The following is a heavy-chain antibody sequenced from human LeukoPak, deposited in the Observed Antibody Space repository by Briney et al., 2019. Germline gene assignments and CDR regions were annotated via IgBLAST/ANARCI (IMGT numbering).Heavy chain of an antibody. V-gene: IGHV3-7*01. Sequence: GGSLRLSCAASGFTFSSYWMSWVRQAPGKGLEWVANIKQDGSEKYYVDSVKGRFTISRDNAKNSLYLQMNSLRAEDTAVYYCARGIAPPLYDFWSGYYTYFDYWGQGTLVTVSS. CDR1: GFTFSSYW. CDR3: ARGIAPPLYDFWSGYYTYFDY. J-gene: IGHJ4*02. CDR2: IKQDGSEK. D-gene: IGHD3-3*01.